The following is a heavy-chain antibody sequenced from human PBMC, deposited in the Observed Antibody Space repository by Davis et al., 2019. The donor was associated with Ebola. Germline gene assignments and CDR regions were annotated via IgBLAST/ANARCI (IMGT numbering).Heavy chain of an antibody. V-gene: IGHV1-46*01. J-gene: IGHJ6*02. CDR3: ARGVIAARLHVNGMDV. CDR2: INPSGGST. D-gene: IGHD6-6*01. Sequence: AASVKVSCKASGYTFTSYDINWVRQAPGQGLEWMGIINPSGGSTSYAQKFQGRVTMTRDTSTSTVYMELSSLRSEDTAVYYCARGVIAARLHVNGMDVWGQGTTVTVSS. CDR1: GYTFTSYD.